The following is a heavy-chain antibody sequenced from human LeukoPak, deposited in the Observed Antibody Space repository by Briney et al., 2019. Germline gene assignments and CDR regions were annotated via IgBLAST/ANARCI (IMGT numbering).Heavy chain of an antibody. D-gene: IGHD3-3*01. Sequence: PGGSLRLSCAASGFTFSSYGMHWVRQAPGKGLEWVAVISYDGSNKYYADSVKGRFTISRDNSKNTLYLQMNSLRAEDTAVYYCAKDRPPFTIFGVDFDYWGQGTLVTVPS. CDR2: ISYDGSNK. V-gene: IGHV3-30*18. CDR3: AKDRPPFTIFGVDFDY. CDR1: GFTFSSYG. J-gene: IGHJ4*02.